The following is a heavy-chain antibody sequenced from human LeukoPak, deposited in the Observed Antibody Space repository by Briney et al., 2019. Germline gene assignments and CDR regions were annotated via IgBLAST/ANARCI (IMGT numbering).Heavy chain of an antibody. V-gene: IGHV4-34*01. Sequence: SETLSLTCAVYGGSFSGYYWSWIRQPPGKGLEWIGEINHSGSTNYNPSLKSRVTISVDTSKNQFSLKLSSLTAADTAVYYCVKWELRLDAFDIRGQGTMVTVSS. CDR2: INHSGST. D-gene: IGHD1-26*01. CDR3: VKWELRLDAFDI. CDR1: GGSFSGYY. J-gene: IGHJ3*02.